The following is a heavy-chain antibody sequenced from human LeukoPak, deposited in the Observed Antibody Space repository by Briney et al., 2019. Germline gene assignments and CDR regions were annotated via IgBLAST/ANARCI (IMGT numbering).Heavy chain of an antibody. D-gene: IGHD2-15*01. CDR3: AYSLRRPSCSGGNCYYFDS. V-gene: IGHV2-5*02. J-gene: IGHJ4*02. Sequence: SGPTLVNPTQTLPLTCTYSGFSITTNGVAVGWIRQAPGKALEWRAIIFWDADRRYNSSLRSRLTITSDNSKNQVVLTMTNMDPVDTGTYFCAYSLRRPSCSGGNCYYFDSWGQGTLVTVSS. CDR2: IFWDADR. CDR1: GFSITTNGVA.